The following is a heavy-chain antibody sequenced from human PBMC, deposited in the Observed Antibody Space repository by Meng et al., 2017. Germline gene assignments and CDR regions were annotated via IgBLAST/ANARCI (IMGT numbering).Heavy chain of an antibody. J-gene: IGHJ4*02. Sequence: VPLVQSWVEVQKPAALWKVSCKASGYTFPGDYMHWVRQAPGQGLEWMGRINPNSGGTNYAQKFQGRVTMTRDTSISTAYMELSRLRSDDTAVYYCASELNTYGSGSYAYWGQGTLVTVSS. CDR2: INPNSGGT. CDR3: ASELNTYGSGSYAY. CDR1: GYTFPGDY. D-gene: IGHD3-10*01. V-gene: IGHV1-2*06.